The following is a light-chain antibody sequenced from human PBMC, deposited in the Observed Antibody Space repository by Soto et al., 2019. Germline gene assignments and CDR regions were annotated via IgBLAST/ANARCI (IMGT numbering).Light chain of an antibody. CDR3: QQYNSYSRT. V-gene: IGKV1-5*01. Sequence: DIQMTQSPSTLSASVGDRVTITCRASQSISSWLAWYQQKPGKAPKLLIYDASSLESGVPARFSGSGSGTEFTHTISSLQPDHFATYYCQQYNSYSRTFGQGTKVEIK. CDR1: QSISSW. J-gene: IGKJ1*01. CDR2: DAS.